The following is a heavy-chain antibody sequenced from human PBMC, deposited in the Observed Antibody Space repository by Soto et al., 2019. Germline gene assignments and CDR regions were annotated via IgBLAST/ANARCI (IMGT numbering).Heavy chain of an antibody. CDR3: ARLRASSWYMGGYLDY. CDR2: IVTSSAYT. D-gene: IGHD6-13*01. J-gene: IGHJ4*02. CDR1: GFTFSDYY. Sequence: GGSLRLSCVASGFTFSDYYMGWVRQAPGKGLEYIAYIVTSSAYTNYADSVKGRFSISRDNAKNSLHLVMDSLRAEDSGAYYCARLRASSWYMGGYLDYWGRGTQVTVSS. V-gene: IGHV3-11*06.